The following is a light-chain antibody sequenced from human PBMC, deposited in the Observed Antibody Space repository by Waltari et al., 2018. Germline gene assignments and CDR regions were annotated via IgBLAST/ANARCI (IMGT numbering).Light chain of an antibody. CDR2: STN. Sequence: QTVVTQEPSFSVSPGGTVTLTCGLSSGSFSTTYYPSWYQQTPGQAPRTLIYSTNIRSSGVPDRFSGSILGNKAALIITGAQAVDASDYYCLLYMPSGDWLFGGGTKLTVL. J-gene: IGLJ3*02. CDR3: LLYMPSGDWL. V-gene: IGLV8-61*01. CDR1: SGSFSTTYY.